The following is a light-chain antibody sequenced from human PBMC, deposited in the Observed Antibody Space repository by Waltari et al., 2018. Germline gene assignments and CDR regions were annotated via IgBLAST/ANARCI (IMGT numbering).Light chain of an antibody. CDR3: ATWDDSVRCVV. J-gene: IGLJ3*02. CDR1: TSNIGGNN. Sequence: QSVLTQPPSTSGTPGQTVTISCPGSTSNIGGNNVNWYPQFPGSAPKLLIYKKNQRPPGVPDRFSGTKSGTSASLAISGLQSEDEADYCCATWDDSVRCVVFGGGTKLTVL. CDR2: KKN. V-gene: IGLV1-44*01.